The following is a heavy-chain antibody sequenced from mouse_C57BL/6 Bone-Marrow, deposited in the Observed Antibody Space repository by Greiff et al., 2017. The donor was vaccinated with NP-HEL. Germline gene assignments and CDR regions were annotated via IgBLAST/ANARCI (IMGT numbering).Heavy chain of an antibody. CDR2: IDPENGDT. CDR1: GFNIKDDY. V-gene: IGHV14-4*01. CDR3: TIEIYYGYLWFAY. D-gene: IGHD2-2*01. Sequence: EVKLMESGAELVRPGASVKLSCTASGFNIKDDYMHWVKQRPEQGLEWIGWIDPENGDTEYASKFQGKATITADTSSNTAYLQLSSLTSEDTAVYYCTIEIYYGYLWFAYWGQGTLVTVSA. J-gene: IGHJ3*01.